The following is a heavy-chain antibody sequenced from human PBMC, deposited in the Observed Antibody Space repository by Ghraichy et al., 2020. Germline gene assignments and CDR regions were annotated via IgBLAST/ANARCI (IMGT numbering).Heavy chain of an antibody. Sequence: SETLSLTCTVSGGSISSGSYYWSWIRQPAGKGLEWIGRIYTSGSTNYNPSLKSRVTISVDTSKNQFSLKLSSVTAADTAVYYCARDRPQEGIEQQLVDFGDYYYYYMDVWGKGTTVTVSS. J-gene: IGHJ6*03. CDR2: IYTSGST. D-gene: IGHD6-13*01. CDR3: ARDRPQEGIEQQLVDFGDYYYYYMDV. CDR1: GGSISSGSYY. V-gene: IGHV4-61*02.